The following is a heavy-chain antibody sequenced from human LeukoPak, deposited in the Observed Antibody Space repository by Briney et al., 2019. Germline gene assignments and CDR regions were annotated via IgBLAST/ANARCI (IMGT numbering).Heavy chain of an antibody. D-gene: IGHD5-12*01. J-gene: IGHJ4*02. V-gene: IGHV3-7*05. CDR1: GFTFSNFW. Sequence: PGGPLRLSCAPSGFTFSNFWMAWARHAPGKGLEWVAYIKEDGSDKKYVDSVKGRLTISRDNPKNSLYLQMNSLRAEDTAVYYCARDIGYQTVDYWGQGGLVTVPS. CDR2: IKEDGSDK. CDR3: ARDIGYQTVDY.